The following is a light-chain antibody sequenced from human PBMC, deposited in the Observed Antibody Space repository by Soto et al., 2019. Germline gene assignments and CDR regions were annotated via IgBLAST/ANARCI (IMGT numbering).Light chain of an antibody. J-gene: IGLJ3*02. Sequence: QSVLTQPASVSGSPGQSITISCTGTSSDVGGYNYVSWYQQHPGKAPKLMIYEVSNRPSGLSNRFSGSKSGNTASLTISGLQAEDEADYYCSSYTSSSTWVFGGGTKLNVL. CDR2: EVS. V-gene: IGLV2-14*01. CDR1: SSDVGGYNY. CDR3: SSYTSSSTWV.